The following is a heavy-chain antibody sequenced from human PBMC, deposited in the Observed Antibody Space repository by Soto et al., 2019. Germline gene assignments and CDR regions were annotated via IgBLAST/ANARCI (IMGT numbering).Heavy chain of an antibody. J-gene: IGHJ4*02. D-gene: IGHD3-16*01. CDR1: GFMFKSYV. V-gene: IGHV3-30*19. CDR3: ARWGTTGGFDL. Sequence: QLQLVESGGGVVQPGTSLRLSCTASGFMFKSYVMHWVRQAPGKGLEWVALTSYDGNNKYYGDSVKGRFTVSRDNYKNTLHLQMDSLRHEDTALYYCARWGTTGGFDLWGQGTLVSVSS. CDR2: TSYDGNNK.